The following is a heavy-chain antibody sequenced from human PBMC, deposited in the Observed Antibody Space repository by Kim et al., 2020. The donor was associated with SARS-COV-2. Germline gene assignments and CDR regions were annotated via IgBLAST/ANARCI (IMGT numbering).Heavy chain of an antibody. D-gene: IGHD5-18*01. J-gene: IGHJ3*01. CDR3: ARSPRTAQGGFDV. CDR2: IYAGDSDT. CDR1: GYIFSNFW. Sequence: GESLKISCMGSGYIFSNFWIGWVRQMPGEGLEWMGIIYAGDSDTRYSPSLQGQVTISVDNSISTAFLQWVSLKASETAVYYCARSPRTAQGGFDVWGQGTXVTVSS. V-gene: IGHV5-51*01.